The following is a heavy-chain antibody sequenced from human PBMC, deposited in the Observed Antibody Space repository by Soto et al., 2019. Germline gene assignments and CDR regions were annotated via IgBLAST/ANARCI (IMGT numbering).Heavy chain of an antibody. CDR1: GFTFSSYA. J-gene: IGHJ2*01. CDR2: ITASGGHT. Sequence: EVQLLESGGGLVQPGGSLRLSCVASGFTFSSYAMTWVRQAPGKGLEWVSAITASGGHTNYVDSVKGRFTISRDNSKNXXXXXXXXXXXXXXXXXXXXXXXXXXXXXXXXYFDLWGRGTLVTVSS. CDR3: XXXXXXXXXXXXXYFDL. V-gene: IGHV3-23*01.